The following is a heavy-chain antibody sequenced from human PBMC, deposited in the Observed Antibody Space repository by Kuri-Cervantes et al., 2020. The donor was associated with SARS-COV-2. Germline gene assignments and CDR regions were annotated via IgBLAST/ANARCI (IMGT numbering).Heavy chain of an antibody. CDR3: AKGLGASSDYYYYYMDV. D-gene: IGHD1-26*01. CDR2: ISSSSSYI. V-gene: IGHV3-21*01. J-gene: IGHJ6*03. CDR1: GFTFSSYS. Sequence: GESLKISCAASGFTFSSYSMNWVRQAPGKGLEWVSSISSSSSYIYYADSVKGRFTISRDNSKNTLYLQMNSLRAEDTAVYYCAKGLGASSDYYYYYMDVWGKGTTVTVSS.